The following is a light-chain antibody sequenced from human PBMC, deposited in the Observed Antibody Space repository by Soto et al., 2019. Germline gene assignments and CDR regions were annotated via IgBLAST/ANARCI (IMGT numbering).Light chain of an antibody. V-gene: IGKV1-12*01. CDR3: QLANSFPVT. CDR1: QGVSTW. CDR2: AAS. J-gene: IGKJ2*01. Sequence: DIQMTQSPASVSASVGDRVNITCRASQGVSTWIAWFQQKPGQAPKLLIYAASLLQSGVPSRFNGSGSGTEFTLTISSLQPEDSATYFCQLANSFPVTFGQGTKVEI.